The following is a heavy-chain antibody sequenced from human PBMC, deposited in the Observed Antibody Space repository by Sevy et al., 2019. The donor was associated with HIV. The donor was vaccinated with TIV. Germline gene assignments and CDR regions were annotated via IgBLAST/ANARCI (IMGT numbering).Heavy chain of an antibody. CDR1: GFTFSNAW. Sequence: GGSLRLSCAASGFTFSNAWMSWVRQAPGKGLEWVGRIRSKVDGGTTDYAAPVKGRFTISRDDSKNTLHLQMNSLQTEDTAVYYCTNDCNEYRDAFDIWGQGTMVTVSS. CDR3: TNDCNEYRDAFDI. J-gene: IGHJ3*02. CDR2: IRSKVDGGTT. D-gene: IGHD2-21*02. V-gene: IGHV3-15*01.